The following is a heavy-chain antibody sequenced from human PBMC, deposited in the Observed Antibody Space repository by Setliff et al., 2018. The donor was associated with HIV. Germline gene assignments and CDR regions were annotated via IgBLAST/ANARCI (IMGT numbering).Heavy chain of an antibody. CDR1: GFTFSSYS. CDR3: ARKLRPGHGVDV. D-gene: IGHD3-10*01. Sequence: GGSLRLSCAASGFTFSSYSMNWVRQAPGKGLEWVSSISSSSSYIYYADSVKGRFTISRDNAENSLYLQMNSLRADDTATYYCARKLRPGHGVDVWGQGTTVTVSS. J-gene: IGHJ6*02. V-gene: IGHV3-21*01. CDR2: ISSSSSYI.